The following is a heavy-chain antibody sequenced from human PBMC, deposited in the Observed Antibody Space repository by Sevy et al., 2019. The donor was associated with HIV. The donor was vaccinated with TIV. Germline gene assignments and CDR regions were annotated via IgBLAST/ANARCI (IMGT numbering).Heavy chain of an antibody. CDR3: ARGGPLVDAALIPWGMDV. CDR1: GGSISSYY. Sequence: SETLSLTCTVSGGSISSYYWSWIRQPPGKGLEWIGYIYYSGSTNYNPSLKSRVTISVDTSKNQFSLKLSSVTAADTAVYYCARGGPLVDAALIPWGMDVWGQGTTVTVSS. CDR2: IYYSGST. J-gene: IGHJ6*02. D-gene: IGHD5-18*01. V-gene: IGHV4-59*01.